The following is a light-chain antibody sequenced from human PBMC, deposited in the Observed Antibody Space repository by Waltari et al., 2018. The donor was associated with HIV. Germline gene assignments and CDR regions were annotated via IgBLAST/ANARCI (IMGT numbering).Light chain of an antibody. CDR1: RPNIRSNT. CDR2: SNN. V-gene: IGLV1-44*01. CDR3: ATWDDALSGPV. J-gene: IGLJ3*02. Sequence: QSVLTQPPSASGTPGPRALISCSGNRPNIRSNTVTWYQQFSGAAPTLLIYSNNQRPSAVPDRFSGSKSGSAASLAISGLKSEDEADYHCATWDDALSGPVFGAGTKLTV.